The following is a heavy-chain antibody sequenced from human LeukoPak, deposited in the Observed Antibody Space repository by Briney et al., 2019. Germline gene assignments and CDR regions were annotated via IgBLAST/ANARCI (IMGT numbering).Heavy chain of an antibody. CDR1: GYTFTSYG. D-gene: IGHD2-2*01. Sequence: ASVTVSFTASGYTFTSYGISWVRQAPGQGLQWMGWISAYNGNTNYAQKLQGRVTMTTDTSTSTAYMELRSLRSDDTAVYYCARESKVYQLPTTYYYYYYGMDVWGQGTTVTVSS. CDR2: ISAYNGNT. V-gene: IGHV1-18*01. CDR3: ARESKVYQLPTTYYYYYYGMDV. J-gene: IGHJ6*02.